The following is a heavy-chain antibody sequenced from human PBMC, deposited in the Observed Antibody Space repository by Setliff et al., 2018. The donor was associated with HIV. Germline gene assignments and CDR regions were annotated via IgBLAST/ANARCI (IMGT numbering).Heavy chain of an antibody. CDR3: AREEPFWNGYYYTYYFDS. D-gene: IGHD3-3*01. CDR1: GFTFSSYW. J-gene: IGHJ4*02. CDR2: LNTDGSSI. V-gene: IGHV3-74*01. Sequence: GGSLRLSCVASGFTFSSYWMHWVRQAPGRGLMWISRLNTDGSSIYYADSVKGRFTISRDIAKNSLYLQMNSLRVEDTAVYYCAREEPFWNGYYYTYYFDSWGQGTLVTVSS.